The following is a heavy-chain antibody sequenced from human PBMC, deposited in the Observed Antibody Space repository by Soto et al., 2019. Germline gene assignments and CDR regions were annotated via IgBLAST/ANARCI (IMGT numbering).Heavy chain of an antibody. D-gene: IGHD4-17*01. Sequence: QVQLVESGGGVVQPGRSVRLSCAASGFSFHDYAMDWVRQAPGKGLEWVAVVWYDGSRKYYADSVKGRFTISRDNSKNTLYLEMNNLRAEDTALYCCARDPYDDSEVSFDSWGQGTLVTVSS. CDR1: GFSFHDYA. CDR2: VWYDGSRK. J-gene: IGHJ4*02. CDR3: ARDPYDDSEVSFDS. V-gene: IGHV3-33*01.